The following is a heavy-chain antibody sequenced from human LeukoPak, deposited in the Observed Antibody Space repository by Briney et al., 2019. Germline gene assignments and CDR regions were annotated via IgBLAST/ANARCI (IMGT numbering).Heavy chain of an antibody. CDR2: IIPIFGTA. CDR1: GGTFTSYA. Sequence: ASVKVSCKASGGTFTSYAISWVRQAPGQGLEWMGVIIPIFGTANYAQKFQGRVTITADESTSTAYMELSSLRSEDTAVYYCARGYYGSGSRWGYYYYMDVWGKGTTVTISS. V-gene: IGHV1-69*13. J-gene: IGHJ6*03. D-gene: IGHD3-10*01. CDR3: ARGYYGSGSRWGYYYYMDV.